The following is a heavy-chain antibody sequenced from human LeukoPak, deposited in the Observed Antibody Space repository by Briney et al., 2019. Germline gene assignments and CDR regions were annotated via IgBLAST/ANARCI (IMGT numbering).Heavy chain of an antibody. D-gene: IGHD3-22*01. CDR1: GYTFTSYD. V-gene: IGHV1-8*01. Sequence: ASVKVSCKASGYTFTSYDINWVRQATGQGLEWMGWMNPNSGNTGYAQKSQGRVTMTMNTSISTAYMELSSLRSEDTAVYYCARDGYDSSGYFVFGGNQNWFDPWGQGTLVTVSS. CDR3: ARDGYDSSGYFVFGGNQNWFDP. J-gene: IGHJ5*02. CDR2: MNPNSGNT.